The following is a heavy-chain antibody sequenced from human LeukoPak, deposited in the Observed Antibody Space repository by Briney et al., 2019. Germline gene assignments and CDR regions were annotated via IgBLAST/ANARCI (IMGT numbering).Heavy chain of an antibody. CDR2: MCYSGST. J-gene: IGHJ4*02. CDR3: ARQGGYEVFDY. Sequence: PSETLSLTCTVSGGSISSSSYYWGWIRQPPGKGLEWIGNMCYSGSTYYNPSLKSRVTISVDTSKNQFSLKVSSVTAAETAVYYCARQGGYEVFDYWGQGTLVTVSS. CDR1: GGSISSSSYY. V-gene: IGHV4-39*01. D-gene: IGHD5-12*01.